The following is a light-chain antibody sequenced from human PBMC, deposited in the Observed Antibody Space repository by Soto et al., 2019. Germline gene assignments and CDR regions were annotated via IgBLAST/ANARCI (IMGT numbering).Light chain of an antibody. Sequence: EIFITHYPAPLSFSPWERSTLSCMSSRNVGSKLAWYQQKPGQAPRLLIYGASTRATGIPARFSGSGSGTEFTLTISSRQSEDFAGYYCQQYTTWPPVTFGGGTKVEIK. CDR1: RNVGSK. CDR2: GAS. CDR3: QQYTTWPPVT. J-gene: IGKJ4*01. V-gene: IGKV3-15*01.